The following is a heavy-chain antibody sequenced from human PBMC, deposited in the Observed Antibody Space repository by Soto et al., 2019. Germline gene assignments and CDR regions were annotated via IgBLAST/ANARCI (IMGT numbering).Heavy chain of an antibody. CDR1: GGSFSGYY. CDR3: AREKNYYYGSGSPSD. V-gene: IGHV4-34*01. Sequence: QVQLQQWGAGLLKPSGTLSLTCAVYGGSFSGYYWSWIRQPPGKGLEWIGEINHSGSTNYNPSLKSRVTISVDTSKNQFSLKLSSVTAADTAVYYCAREKNYYYGSGSPSDWGQGTLVTVSS. D-gene: IGHD3-10*01. CDR2: INHSGST. J-gene: IGHJ4*02.